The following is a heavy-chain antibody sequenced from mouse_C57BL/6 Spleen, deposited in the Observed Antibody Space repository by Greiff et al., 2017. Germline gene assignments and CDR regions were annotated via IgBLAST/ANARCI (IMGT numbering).Heavy chain of an antibody. V-gene: IGHV1-53*01. CDR1: GYTFTSYW. J-gene: IGHJ1*03. CDR3: AMDPWGWYFDV. Sequence: QVQLQQPGTELVTPGASVKLSCKASGYTFTSYWMNWVKQRPGKGLEWIGNINPSNGGTNHNEKFKSKATLTGDKSSSTAYMQLISLSSEDSAVYYCAMDPWGWYFDVWGTGTTVTVSS. CDR2: INPSNGGT.